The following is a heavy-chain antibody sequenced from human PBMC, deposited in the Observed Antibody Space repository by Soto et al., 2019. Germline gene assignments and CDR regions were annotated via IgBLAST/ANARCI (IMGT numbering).Heavy chain of an antibody. V-gene: IGHV3-64D*06. CDR2: ISSNGVNT. CDR1: GFTFSSYA. D-gene: IGHD3-3*01. Sequence: GGSLRLSCSASGFTFSSYAMHWVRQAPGKGLEYLSIISSNGVNTYYADSVKDRFTISRDNSKNTVYLQMSSLSTEDTAVYYCVKGLFTMRRGGRNTHVWGQGSLVIVSS. J-gene: IGHJ4*02. CDR3: VKGLFTMRRGGRNTHV.